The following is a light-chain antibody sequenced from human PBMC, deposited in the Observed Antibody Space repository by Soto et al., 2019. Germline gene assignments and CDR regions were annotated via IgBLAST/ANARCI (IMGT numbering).Light chain of an antibody. V-gene: IGKV3-15*01. CDR3: QQYDKWPFWT. Sequence: EIVMTQSPATLSVSPGERATLSCRASQSVNSDLAWYQQKPGQAPILLIYDASTRANGVPARFSGSGSGTEFTLTINSLRSEDFAVYYCQQYDKWPFWTFGQGTKVDIK. CDR1: QSVNSD. J-gene: IGKJ1*01. CDR2: DAS.